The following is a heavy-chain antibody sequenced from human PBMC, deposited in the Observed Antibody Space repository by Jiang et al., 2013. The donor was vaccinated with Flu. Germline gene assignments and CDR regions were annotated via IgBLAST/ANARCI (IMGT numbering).Heavy chain of an antibody. CDR2: IYPGDSDT. V-gene: IGHV5-51*03. CDR3: ARLDGLHLGELSLGAFDY. J-gene: IGHJ4*02. D-gene: IGHD3-16*02. Sequence: GAEVKKPGESLKISCKGSGYSFTSYWIGWVRQMPGKGLEWMGIIYPGDSDTRYSPSFQGQVTISADKSISTAYLQWSSLKASDTAMYYCARLDGLHLGELSLGAFDYWGQGTLVTVSS. CDR1: GYSFTSYW.